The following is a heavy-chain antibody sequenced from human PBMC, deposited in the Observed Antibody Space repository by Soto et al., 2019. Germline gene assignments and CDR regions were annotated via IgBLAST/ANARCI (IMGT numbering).Heavy chain of an antibody. Sequence: SETLSLTCTVSGGSISSSSYYWGWIRQPPGKGLEWIGSIYYSGSTYYNPSLKSRVTISVDTSKNQFSLRLSSVTAADTAVYYCARQITMVRGANFDYWGQGTLVTVSS. CDR3: ARQITMVRGANFDY. V-gene: IGHV4-39*01. CDR1: GGSISSSSYY. J-gene: IGHJ4*02. CDR2: IYYSGST. D-gene: IGHD3-10*01.